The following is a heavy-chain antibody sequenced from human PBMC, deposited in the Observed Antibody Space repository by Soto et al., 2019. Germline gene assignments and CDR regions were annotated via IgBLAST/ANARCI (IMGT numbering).Heavy chain of an antibody. V-gene: IGHV4-61*01. CDR3: ARSDIDAFDI. Sequence: PSETLSLTCTVSGGSVSSGSYYWSWIRQPPGKGLEWIGYIYYSGSTNYNPSLKSRVTISVDTSKNQFSLKLSSVTAADTAVYYCARSDIDAFDIWGQGTMVTVSS. CDR1: GGSVSSGSYY. J-gene: IGHJ3*02. D-gene: IGHD2-21*02. CDR2: IYYSGST.